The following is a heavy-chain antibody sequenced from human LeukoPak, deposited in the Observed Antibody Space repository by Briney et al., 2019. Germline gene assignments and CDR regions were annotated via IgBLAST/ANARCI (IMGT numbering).Heavy chain of an antibody. J-gene: IGHJ4*02. Sequence: SETLSLTCTVSGGSISSYYWSWIRQPPGKGLEWIGYIYYSGSTNYNPSLKSRVTISVDTSKNQFSLKLSSVTAADTAVYYCARATRGAAPDYWGQGTLVTVSS. V-gene: IGHV4-59*01. D-gene: IGHD3-10*01. CDR1: GGSISSYY. CDR3: ARATRGAAPDY. CDR2: IYYSGST.